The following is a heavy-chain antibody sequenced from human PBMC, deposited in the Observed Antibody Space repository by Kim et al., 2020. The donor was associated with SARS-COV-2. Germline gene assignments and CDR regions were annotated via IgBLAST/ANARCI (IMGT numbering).Heavy chain of an antibody. CDR1: GYTFTSYA. CDR3: ARGAVLRYFDWLFPY. Sequence: ASVKVSCKASGYTFTSYAMHWVRQAPGQRLEWMGWINAGNGNTKYSQKFQGRVTITRDTSASTAYMELSSLRSEDTAVYYCARGAVLRYFDWLFPYWGQGTLVTVSS. J-gene: IGHJ4*02. V-gene: IGHV1-3*01. CDR2: INAGNGNT. D-gene: IGHD3-9*01.